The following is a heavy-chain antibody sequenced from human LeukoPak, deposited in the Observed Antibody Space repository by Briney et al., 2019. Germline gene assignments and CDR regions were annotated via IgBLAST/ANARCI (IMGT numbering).Heavy chain of an antibody. D-gene: IGHD3-9*01. CDR1: GFTFSSYA. CDR2: IKQDGSEK. CDR3: ARGTTYYDILTGYSYYYYGMDV. Sequence: GSLRLSCAASGFTFSSYAMHWVRQAPGKGLEWVANIKQDGSEKYYVDSVKGRFTISRDNAKNSLYLQMNSLRAEDTAVYYCARGTTYYDILTGYSYYYYGMDVWGQGTTVTVSS. V-gene: IGHV3-7*01. J-gene: IGHJ6*02.